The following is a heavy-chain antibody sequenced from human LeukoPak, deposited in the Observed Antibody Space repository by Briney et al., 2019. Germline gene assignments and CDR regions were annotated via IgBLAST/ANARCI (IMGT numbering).Heavy chain of an antibody. V-gene: IGHV3-23*01. Sequence: GGSLRLSCAASGFTFNNYVMSWVRQAPGKGLEWVSTISAGGSSTFYADSVKGRFTISRDNSKNTLYLQMNSLRAEDTAVYYCAKADTAMDIPYFDYWGQGTLVTVSS. J-gene: IGHJ4*02. CDR3: AKADTAMDIPYFDY. CDR2: ISAGGSST. CDR1: GFTFNNYV. D-gene: IGHD5-18*01.